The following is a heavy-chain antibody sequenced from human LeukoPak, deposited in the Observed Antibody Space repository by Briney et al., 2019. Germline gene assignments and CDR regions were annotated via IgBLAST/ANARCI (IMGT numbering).Heavy chain of an antibody. J-gene: IGHJ5*02. Sequence: SETLSLTCTVSGGSISSYYWSWIRQPPGKGLEWIGYIYYSGSTNYNPSLKSRVTISVDTSKNQFSLKLSSVTAADTAVYYCARYSSSWYWFDPWGQEPWSPSPQ. CDR3: ARYSSSWYWFDP. V-gene: IGHV4-59*01. CDR1: GGSISSYY. CDR2: IYYSGST. D-gene: IGHD6-13*01.